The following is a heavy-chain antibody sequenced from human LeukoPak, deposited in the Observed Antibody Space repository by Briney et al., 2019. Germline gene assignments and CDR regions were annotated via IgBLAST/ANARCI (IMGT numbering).Heavy chain of an antibody. J-gene: IGHJ4*02. Sequence: GGSLRLSCAASGFTFSSYSMNWVRQALGKGLKWVSVISGSGGSTYNADSVKGRFTISRDNSKNILYLQMNSLRAEDTAVYYCAKSVESAVTTNPYFDFWGQGALVTVSS. D-gene: IGHD4-17*01. V-gene: IGHV3-23*01. CDR1: GFTFSSYS. CDR2: ISGSGGST. CDR3: AKSVESAVTTNPYFDF.